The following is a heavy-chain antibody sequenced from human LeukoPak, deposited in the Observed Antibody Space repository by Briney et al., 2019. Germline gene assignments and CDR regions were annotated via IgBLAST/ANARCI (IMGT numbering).Heavy chain of an antibody. J-gene: IGHJ4*02. D-gene: IGHD3-22*01. CDR1: GYILSSYN. Sequence: ASVKVSCKASGYILSSYNMHWVRQAPGQGLEWLGIINPSGGDTKYAQKFQGRVTLTRDKSTSTVYMELSSLTSDDTAVYYCASRTYTYDSSGYYRRNYYFDYWGQGTLVTVSS. V-gene: IGHV1-46*01. CDR3: ASRTYTYDSSGYYRRNYYFDY. CDR2: INPSGGDT.